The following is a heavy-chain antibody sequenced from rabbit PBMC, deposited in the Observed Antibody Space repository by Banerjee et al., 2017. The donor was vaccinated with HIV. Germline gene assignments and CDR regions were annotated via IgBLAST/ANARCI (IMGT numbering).Heavy chain of an antibody. CDR1: GVSFNDKDV. J-gene: IGHJ6*01. CDR3: ARAYGSSSYDPLWGGMDL. CDR2: IYTSSGST. Sequence: QEQLVESGGGLVQPEGSLTLTCKASGVSFNDKDVMCWVRQAPGKGLEWIACIYTSSGSTYYASWAKGRFTISKTSSTTVTLQMTSLTAADTATYFCARAYGSSSYDPLWGGMDLWGPGTLVTVS. V-gene: IGHV1S45*01. D-gene: IGHD8-1*01.